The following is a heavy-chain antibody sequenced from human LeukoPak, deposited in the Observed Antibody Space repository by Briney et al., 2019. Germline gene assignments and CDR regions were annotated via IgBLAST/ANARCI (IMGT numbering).Heavy chain of an antibody. CDR1: GFTFSNYA. CDR2: ISNSGERA. CDR3: ANDYDILTGYPTFDY. J-gene: IGHJ4*02. D-gene: IGHD3-9*01. Sequence: PGGSLRLSCAASGFTFSNYAISWVRQAPGKGLEWVSAISNSGERAYYADSVKGRFTISRDNSKATVSLQMNSLRVEDTAVYYCANDYDILTGYPTFDYWGQGTLVTVSS. V-gene: IGHV3-23*01.